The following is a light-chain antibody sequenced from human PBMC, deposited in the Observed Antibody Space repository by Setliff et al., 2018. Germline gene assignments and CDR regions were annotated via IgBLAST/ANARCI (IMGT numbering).Light chain of an antibody. V-gene: IGLV2-14*03. Sequence: QSALTQPASVSGSPGQSITISCTGTRSDVGNYNYVSWYQQHPGKVPKLMIYDVSKRPSGVSNRFSGSKSGNTASLTISGLQAEDEADYYCSSYSSSSTYVFGTGTKVTVL. J-gene: IGLJ1*01. CDR3: SSYSSSSTYV. CDR2: DVS. CDR1: RSDVGNYNY.